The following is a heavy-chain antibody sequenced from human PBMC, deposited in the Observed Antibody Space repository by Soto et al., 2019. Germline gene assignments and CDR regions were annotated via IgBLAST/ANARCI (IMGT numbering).Heavy chain of an antibody. D-gene: IGHD4-17*01. V-gene: IGHV1-2*02. Sequence: ASVKVSCKASGYTFTGYYMHWVRQAPGQGLEWMGWINPNSGGTNYAQKFQGRVTMTKDTSISTAYMELSRLRSDDTAVYNCARDQHGAGGMDVWGQGTTVSVYS. J-gene: IGHJ6*02. CDR3: ARDQHGAGGMDV. CDR1: GYTFTGYY. CDR2: INPNSGGT.